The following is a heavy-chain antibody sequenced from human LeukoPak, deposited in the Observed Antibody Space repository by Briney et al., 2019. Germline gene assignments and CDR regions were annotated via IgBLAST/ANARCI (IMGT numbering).Heavy chain of an antibody. CDR2: ISDSSNYI. V-gene: IGHV3-21*01. CDR1: GFAFSAYN. J-gene: IGHJ6*04. D-gene: IGHD2-2*01. CDR3: ARGPYCSTTNCFSLSYAMDV. Sequence: PGGSLRLSCAASGFAFSAYNMNWVRQTPGKGLEWVSSISDSSNYIYYADSVKGRFTIFRDNAKNSLYLQMNSLRAEETAVYYCARGPYCSTTNCFSLSYAMDVWGKGTTVTVSS.